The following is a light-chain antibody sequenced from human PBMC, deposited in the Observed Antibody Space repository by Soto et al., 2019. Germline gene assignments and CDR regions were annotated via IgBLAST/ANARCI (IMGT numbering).Light chain of an antibody. V-gene: IGKV1-5*01. CDR3: QQYNSIPPWT. CDR1: QSISHL. Sequence: DIQMTQSPSTLSTSVGDRVTITCRASQSISHLLAWYQQKPGKAPKLLIYDASTLESGVPSRFSGSGSETEFTLTISTLQPDDFATYYCQQYNSIPPWTFGQGPKVEIK. CDR2: DAS. J-gene: IGKJ1*01.